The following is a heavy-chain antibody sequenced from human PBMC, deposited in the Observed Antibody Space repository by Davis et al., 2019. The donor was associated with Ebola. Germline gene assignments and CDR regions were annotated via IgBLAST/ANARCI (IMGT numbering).Heavy chain of an antibody. D-gene: IGHD5-24*01. CDR3: ARDRREIGGMDV. CDR1: GGTFTNYA. V-gene: IGHV1-69*11. Sequence: SVKVSCKTSGGTFTNYAVNWVRQAPGQGLEWMGRIIPVVDTKDYAQKFQGRVTITADESTSTAYMELSSLRSEDTAVYYCARDRREIGGMDVWGKGTTVTVSS. CDR2: IIPVVDTK. J-gene: IGHJ6*04.